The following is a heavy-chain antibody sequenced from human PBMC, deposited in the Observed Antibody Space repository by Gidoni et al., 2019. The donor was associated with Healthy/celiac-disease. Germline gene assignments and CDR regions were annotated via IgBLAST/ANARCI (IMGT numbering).Heavy chain of an antibody. V-gene: IGHV3-49*04. J-gene: IGHJ4*02. D-gene: IGHD3-22*01. CDR2: IRSKAYGGTT. CDR3: TRPAVDSSGYLYYFDY. CDR1: GFTFGDYA. Sequence: EVQLVESGGGLVQPGRSLRLSCTASGFTFGDYAMSWVRQAPGKGLEWVGFIRSKAYGGTTEYAASVKGRFTISRDDSKSIAYLQMNSLKTEDTAVYYCTRPAVDSSGYLYYFDYWGQGTLVTVSS.